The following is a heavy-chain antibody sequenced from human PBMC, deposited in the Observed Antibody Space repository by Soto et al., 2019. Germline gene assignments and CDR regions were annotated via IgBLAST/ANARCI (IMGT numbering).Heavy chain of an antibody. Sequence: QVQLVESGGGVVQPGRSLRLSCAASGFTFSSYAMHWVRQAPGKGLEWVAVISYDGSNKYYADSVKGRFTISRDNSKNTLYLQMNSLRADDTAVYYCARELGYRHWYFDYWGQGTLVTVSS. CDR1: GFTFSSYA. CDR2: ISYDGSNK. CDR3: ARELGYRHWYFDY. V-gene: IGHV3-30-3*01. D-gene: IGHD6-13*01. J-gene: IGHJ4*02.